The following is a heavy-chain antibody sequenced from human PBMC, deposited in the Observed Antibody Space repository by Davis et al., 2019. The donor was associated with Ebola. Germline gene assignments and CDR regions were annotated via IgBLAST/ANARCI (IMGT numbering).Heavy chain of an antibody. J-gene: IGHJ4*02. CDR2: IIPIFGTA. D-gene: IGHD3-10*01. CDR1: GGTFSSYA. CDR3: ARDAPYYYGSGSYYGIDY. V-gene: IGHV1-69*13. Sequence: SVKVSCKASGGTFSSYAISWVRQAPGQGLEWMGGIIPIFGTANYAQKFQGRVTITADESTSTAYMELRSLRSDDTAVYYCARDAPYYYGSGSYYGIDYWGQGTLVTVSS.